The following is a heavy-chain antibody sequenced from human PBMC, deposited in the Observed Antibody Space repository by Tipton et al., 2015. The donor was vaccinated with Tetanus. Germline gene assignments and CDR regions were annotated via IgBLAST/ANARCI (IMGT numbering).Heavy chain of an antibody. V-gene: IGHV1-69*06. CDR3: ARDLYPYDDTGYHRRYYLDS. J-gene: IGHJ4*02. CDR2: IVTILGAA. D-gene: IGHD3-22*01. Sequence: QSGAEVKTPGSSVKVSCKASGGAFNTYVINWVRQAPGEGLEWMGGIVTILGAANYAQKFQGRVTITAESSTNSVYMELRGLKSEDTAVYYCARDLYPYDDTGYHRRYYLDSWGQGPLVTVSS. CDR1: GGAFNTYV.